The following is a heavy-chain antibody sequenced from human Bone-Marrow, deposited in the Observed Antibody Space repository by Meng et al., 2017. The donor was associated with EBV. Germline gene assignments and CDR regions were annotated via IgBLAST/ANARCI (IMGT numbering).Heavy chain of an antibody. D-gene: IGHD1-26*01. CDR3: AHRRVGASFFDY. CDR1: GFSLRTSGVG. V-gene: IGHV2-5*02. J-gene: IGHJ4*02. Sequence: GPTLVKPTQTLTLTCTLSGFSLRTSGVGVGWIRQPPGKAPEWLALIYWDEDKRYSPPLKSRLTITKDTSKNQVVLRMTNMDPVDTATYYCAHRRVGASFFDYWGQGTLVTVSS. CDR2: IYWDEDK.